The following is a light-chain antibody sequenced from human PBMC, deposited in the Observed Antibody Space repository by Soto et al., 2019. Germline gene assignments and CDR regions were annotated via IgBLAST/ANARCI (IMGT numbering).Light chain of an antibody. V-gene: IGKV3-11*01. CDR2: DAS. J-gene: IGKJ4*01. CDR3: QQRYIGLS. CDR1: QSVSRY. Sequence: EIVLTQSPVTLSLSPGERATLSCRASQSVSRYLAWYQQKPGKAPRLLVYDASNRATGIPARFSGSGSGTDFTLTISSLEPEDFAVYYCQQRYIGLSFGGGTKVE.